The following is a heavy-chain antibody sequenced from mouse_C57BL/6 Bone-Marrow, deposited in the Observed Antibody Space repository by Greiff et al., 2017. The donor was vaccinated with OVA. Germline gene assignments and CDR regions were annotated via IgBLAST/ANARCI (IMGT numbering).Heavy chain of an antibody. V-gene: IGHV1-15*01. CDR3: TRRVLRSWFAY. CDR1: GYTFTDYE. CDR2: IDPETGGT. D-gene: IGHD1-1*01. J-gene: IGHJ3*01. Sequence: VQLQQSGAELVRPGASVTLSCKASGYTFTDYEMHWVKQTPVHGLEWIGAIDPETGGTAYNQKFKGKAILTADKSSSTAYMELRSLTSEDSAVYYCTRRVLRSWFAYWGQGTLVTVSA.